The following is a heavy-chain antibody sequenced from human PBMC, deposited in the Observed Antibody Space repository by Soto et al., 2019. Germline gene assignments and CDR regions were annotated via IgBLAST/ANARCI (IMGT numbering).Heavy chain of an antibody. Sequence: GGSLILSCAVSGFTFSNYEMHWVRQAPGKGLEYVSGISNNGAHTDYAKSVKGRFTISRDNSENTLYLQMGSLRAEDMALYYCARRGYGSRWPNVYMDVWGKGTTVTVSS. CDR3: ARRGYGSRWPNVYMDV. D-gene: IGHD6-13*01. CDR2: ISNNGAHT. CDR1: GFTFSNYE. J-gene: IGHJ6*03. V-gene: IGHV3-64*01.